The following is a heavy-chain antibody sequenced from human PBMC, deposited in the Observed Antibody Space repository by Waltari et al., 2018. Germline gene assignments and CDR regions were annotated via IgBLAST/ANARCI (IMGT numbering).Heavy chain of an antibody. CDR1: GYTFANYG. J-gene: IGHJ4*02. V-gene: IGHV1-18*04. Sequence: QVQLVQSGGEVKTPGASVKVSCKASGYTFANYGISWVRQAPGQGLEWLGWNNAYNGLTKYAQTVQDRATMTTDASASTAYMELRSLRSDDTAMYYCARTYYYDSRDFDYWGQGSLVTVSS. D-gene: IGHD3-22*01. CDR3: ARTYYYDSRDFDY. CDR2: NNAYNGLT.